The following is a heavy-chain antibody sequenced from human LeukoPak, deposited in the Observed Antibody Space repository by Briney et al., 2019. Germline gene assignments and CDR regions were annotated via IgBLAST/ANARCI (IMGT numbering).Heavy chain of an antibody. CDR3: ARDTAYADNWFDP. Sequence: GGSLRLSCAASGFTFSSYSMNWVRQAPGKGLEWVSSISSSSSYIYYADSVKGRFTISRDNAKNSLYLQMNSLRAEDTAVYYCARDTAYADNWFDPWGQGTLVTVSS. J-gene: IGHJ5*02. D-gene: IGHD2-8*01. CDR2: ISSSSSYI. CDR1: GFTFSSYS. V-gene: IGHV3-21*01.